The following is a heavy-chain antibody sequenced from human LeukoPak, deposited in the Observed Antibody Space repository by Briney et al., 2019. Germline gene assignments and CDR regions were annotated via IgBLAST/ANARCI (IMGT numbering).Heavy chain of an antibody. CDR2: ISSSSSYM. CDR1: GFTFSSYG. J-gene: IGHJ6*02. Sequence: GRSLRLSCAASGFTFSSYGMHWVRQAPGKGLEWVSSISSSSSYMYYADSVKGRFIISRDNAKNSLHLQMNSLRAEDTAVYYCARGGVGLVIIPGWEYDYYGLDVWGQGTTVTVSS. CDR3: ARGGVGLVIIPGWEYDYYGLDV. D-gene: IGHD3/OR15-3a*01. V-gene: IGHV3-21*01.